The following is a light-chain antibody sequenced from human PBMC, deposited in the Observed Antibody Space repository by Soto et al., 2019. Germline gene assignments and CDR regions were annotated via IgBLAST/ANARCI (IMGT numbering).Light chain of an antibody. CDR2: WAS. V-gene: IGKV4-1*01. CDR3: QQYYITPRT. J-gene: IGKJ1*01. CDR1: QSVLYSSNNKNY. Sequence: DIVITQSPYSLAVSMGERATINCKSSQSVLYSSNNKNYLAWYQQKPGQPPKLLIYWASTRESGVPDRFSGSGSGTDFTLTISSLQAEDVAVYYCQQYYITPRTFGERTKAAIK.